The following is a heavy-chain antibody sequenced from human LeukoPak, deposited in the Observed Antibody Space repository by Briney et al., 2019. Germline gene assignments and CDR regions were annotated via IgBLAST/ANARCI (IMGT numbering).Heavy chain of an antibody. CDR1: GYTFTGYY. CDR2: INPNSGDT. J-gene: IGHJ3*02. Sequence: ASVKVSCKSSGYTFTGYYIHWVRQAPGQGLEWMGRINPNSGDTNYAQKFQGRVTMTRDTSISTAYLQWSSLKASDTAMYYCARTRHYDYDAFDIWGQGTMVTVSS. D-gene: IGHD4-17*01. V-gene: IGHV1-2*06. CDR3: ARTRHYDYDAFDI.